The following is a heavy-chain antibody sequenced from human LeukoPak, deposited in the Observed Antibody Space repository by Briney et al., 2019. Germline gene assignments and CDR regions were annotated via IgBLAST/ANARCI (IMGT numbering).Heavy chain of an antibody. J-gene: IGHJ6*02. CDR1: GFTFSTYW. V-gene: IGHV3-7*01. Sequence: GGSLRLSCAVSGFTFSTYWMAWVRQAPGKGLECVATINTDGNEKSYVDSVKGRFTISRDNSKNTLHLQMNSLRADDTAVYYCARVVASNGMDVWGQGTTVTVSS. CDR2: INTDGNEK. D-gene: IGHD2-15*01. CDR3: ARVVASNGMDV.